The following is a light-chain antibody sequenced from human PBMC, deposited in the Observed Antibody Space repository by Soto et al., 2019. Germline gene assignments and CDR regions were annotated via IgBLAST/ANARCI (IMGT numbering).Light chain of an antibody. V-gene: IGKV3-15*01. CDR1: QSLSKN. CDR2: GAS. CDR3: QQYNNWPPIT. Sequence: EIVMTQSPATLSVSPGERATLFCRASQSLSKNLAWYQQKPGQAPRLLIYGASNRANGIPARFSGSGSGTEFPLTIRSLQSEDFAVYYCQQYNNWPPITFGQGTRLEIK. J-gene: IGKJ5*01.